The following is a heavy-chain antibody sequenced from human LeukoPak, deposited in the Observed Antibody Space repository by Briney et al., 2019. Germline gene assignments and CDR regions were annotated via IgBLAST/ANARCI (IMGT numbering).Heavy chain of an antibody. CDR2: IIPMIGFT. V-gene: IGHV1-69*04. CDR3: ARDAPRGGNLKNTPDASDL. J-gene: IGHJ3*01. CDR1: GGTFNAYG. Sequence: SVKVSCKASGGTFNAYGINWVRQAPGQGFEWMGRIIPMIGFTTHAQKFRGRVTITADKSTSTAYMALSSLISDDTAVYYCARDAPRGGNLKNTPDASDLWGQGTMVTVSS. D-gene: IGHD1-7*01.